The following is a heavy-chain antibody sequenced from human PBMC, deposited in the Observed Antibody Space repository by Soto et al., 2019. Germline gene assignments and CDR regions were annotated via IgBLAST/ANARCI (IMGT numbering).Heavy chain of an antibody. CDR3: TTASLFTMNLVRFDY. V-gene: IGHV3-15*07. CDR1: GFTFSDAW. D-gene: IGHD3-22*01. J-gene: IGHJ4*01. CDR2: IKSKADGGTT. Sequence: EVQLVESGGGLVKPGGSLRLSCAASGFTFSDAWINWVRQAPGKGLEWVGRIKSKADGGTTDFDAPVKGRFAISRDDSKDMMYMQMNSLKTEDTAVYCCTTASLFTMNLVRFDYWGHGTLVTVSS.